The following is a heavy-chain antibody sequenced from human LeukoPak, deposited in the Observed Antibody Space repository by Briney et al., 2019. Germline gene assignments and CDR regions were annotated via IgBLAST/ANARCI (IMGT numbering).Heavy chain of an antibody. D-gene: IGHD2-15*01. CDR3: ARLYCSGGSCYGAFDI. CDR2: IHYSGSS. CDR1: GSSISSRSYY. V-gene: IGHV4-39*01. J-gene: IGHJ3*02. Sequence: SETLSLTCTVSGSSISSRSYYWGWIRQPPGKGLEWIGSIHYSGSSYYNPSLKSRLTISVDTSKNQFSLKLTSVTAADTAVYYCARLYCSGGSCYGAFDIWGHGTMVTVSS.